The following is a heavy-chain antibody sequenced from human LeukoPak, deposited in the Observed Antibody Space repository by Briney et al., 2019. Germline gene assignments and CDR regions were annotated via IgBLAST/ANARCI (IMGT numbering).Heavy chain of an antibody. CDR3: ARGYYDIAP. D-gene: IGHD3-9*01. Sequence: ASVKVSCKASRYTFTSYYMHWVRQAPGQGLEWMGIINPSGGSTTYAQKFQGRVTMTRDKPTSTVYMELSSLRSEDAAVYYCARGYYDIAPWGQGTLVTVSS. J-gene: IGHJ5*02. CDR1: RYTFTSYY. V-gene: IGHV1-46*01. CDR2: INPSGGST.